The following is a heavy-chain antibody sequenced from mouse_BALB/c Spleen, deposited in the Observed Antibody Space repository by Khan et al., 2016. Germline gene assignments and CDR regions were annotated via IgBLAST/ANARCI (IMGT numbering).Heavy chain of an antibody. V-gene: IGHV10-1*02. D-gene: IGHD1-1*01. CDR2: IRSTSNNYAT. CDR1: GFTFNTYA. J-gene: IGHJ1*01. Sequence: EVQLVESGGGLVQPKGSLKLSCAASGFTFNTYAMNWVRQAPGKGLEWVARIRSTSNNYATYYADSVKDRFTISRDDSQSMLYLQMNNLKTEDTAMYYCVLRYFDVWGPGTTVTISS. CDR3: VLRYFDV.